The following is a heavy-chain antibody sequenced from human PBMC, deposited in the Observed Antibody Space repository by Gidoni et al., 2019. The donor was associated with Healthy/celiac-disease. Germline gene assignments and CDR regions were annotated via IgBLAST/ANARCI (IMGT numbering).Heavy chain of an antibody. D-gene: IGHD5-18*01. CDR3: AKARGYSYGYVHY. V-gene: IGHV3-23*01. Sequence: EVQLLESGGGLVQPGGSLRLSCAASGFTFSSYAMSWVRQAPGKGLKWVSAISGSGGSTYYADAVKGRFTISRDNSKNTLYLQMNSLRAEDTAVYYCAKARGYSYGYVHYWGQGTLVTVSS. CDR1: GFTFSSYA. CDR2: ISGSGGST. J-gene: IGHJ4*02.